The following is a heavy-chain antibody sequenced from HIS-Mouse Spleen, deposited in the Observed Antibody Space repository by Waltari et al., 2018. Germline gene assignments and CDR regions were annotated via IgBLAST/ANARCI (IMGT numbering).Heavy chain of an antibody. J-gene: IGHJ5*02. Sequence: QVQLQESGPGLVKPSETLSLTCTVSGYSISSGYYWGWIRQPPGKGLEWIGSIYHSGRTYYNPSLKSRVPISVDTSKNRFSLKLSSVTATDTAVYYCARNVNYSGSYYPNWFDPWGQGTLVTVSS. V-gene: IGHV4-38-2*02. CDR1: GYSISSGYY. D-gene: IGHD1-26*01. CDR3: ARNVNYSGSYYPNWFDP. CDR2: IYHSGRT.